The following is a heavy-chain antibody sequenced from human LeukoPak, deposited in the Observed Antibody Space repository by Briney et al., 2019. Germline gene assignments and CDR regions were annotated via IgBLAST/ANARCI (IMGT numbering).Heavy chain of an antibody. J-gene: IGHJ5*02. V-gene: IGHV3-30*02. CDR2: IRYDGSNK. CDR3: ARDLGQYYDTSDNWFDP. Sequence: GGSLRLSCAASGFTFSSYGMHWVRQAPGKGLEWVAFIRYDGSNKYYADSVKGRFTISRDNAKNTLNLQMNSLRAEDTAVYYCARDLGQYYDTSDNWFDPWGQGTLVAVSS. D-gene: IGHD3-22*01. CDR1: GFTFSSYG.